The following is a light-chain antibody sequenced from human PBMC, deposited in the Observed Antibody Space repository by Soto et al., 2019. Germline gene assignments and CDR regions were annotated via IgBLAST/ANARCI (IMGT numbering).Light chain of an antibody. CDR1: QGINNY. Sequence: DIQMTQSPSSLSASVGDRVTITCQASQGINNYLNWYQQKPGNAPKLLIFDTSDLETGVPSRFSGRGSGTDFTFSISSLQPEDVAAYYCQQYHNLPITFGGGTKVEI. V-gene: IGKV1-33*01. CDR3: QQYHNLPIT. J-gene: IGKJ4*01. CDR2: DTS.